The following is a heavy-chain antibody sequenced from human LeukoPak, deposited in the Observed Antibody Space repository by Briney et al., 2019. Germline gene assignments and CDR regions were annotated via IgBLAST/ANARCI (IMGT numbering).Heavy chain of an antibody. D-gene: IGHD2-15*01. CDR3: AKGGIGEGGLHN. CDR1: GFIFPNYA. CDR2: IGGDGNT. J-gene: IGHJ4*02. V-gene: IGHV3-23*01. Sequence: GGSLRLSCAASGFIFPNYAMTWVRQAPGKGLEWVSSIGGDGNTYYADSVEGRFSISRDNFESTLYLYVNSLRDEDTAIYHCAKGGIGEGGLHNWGQGTLVTVSS.